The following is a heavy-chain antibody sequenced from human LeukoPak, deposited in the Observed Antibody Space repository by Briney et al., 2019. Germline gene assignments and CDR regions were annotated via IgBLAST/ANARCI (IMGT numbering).Heavy chain of an antibody. CDR3: ARAEGADIAAAAYFDY. V-gene: IGHV1-69*13. Sequence: SVKVSCKASGGTFSSYTISWVRQAPGQGLEWMGGIIPIFGTANYAQKFQGRVTITADESTSTAYMELSSLRSEDTAVYYCARAEGADIAAAAYFDYWGQGTLVTVSS. CDR1: GGTFSSYT. J-gene: IGHJ4*02. D-gene: IGHD6-13*01. CDR2: IIPIFGTA.